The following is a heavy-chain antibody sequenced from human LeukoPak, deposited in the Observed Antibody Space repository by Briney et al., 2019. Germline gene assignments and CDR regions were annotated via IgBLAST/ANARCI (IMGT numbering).Heavy chain of an antibody. D-gene: IGHD6-6*01. CDR2: IYYSGST. V-gene: IGHV4-59*01. CDR1: GGSISSYY. CDR3: AGGERWPRVSNYFDY. J-gene: IGHJ4*02. Sequence: SETLSLTCTVSGGSISSYYWSWIRQPPGKGLEWIGYIYYSGSTNYNPSLKSRVTISVDTSKNQFSLKLSSVTAADTAVYYCAGGERWPRVSNYFDYWGQGTLVTVSS.